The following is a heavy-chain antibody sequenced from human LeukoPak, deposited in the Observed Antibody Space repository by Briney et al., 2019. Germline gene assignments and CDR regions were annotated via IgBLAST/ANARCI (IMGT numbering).Heavy chain of an antibody. CDR1: GGSISSGGYY. CDR3: ARGAVIIPYFDY. V-gene: IGHV4-61*02. D-gene: IGHD3-3*01. CDR2: IYTSGST. J-gene: IGHJ4*02. Sequence: PSETLSLTCTVSGGSISSGGYYWSWIRQHPGKGLEWIGRIYTSGSTNYNPSLKSRVTMSVDTSKNQFSLKLSSVTAADTAVYYCARGAVIIPYFDYWGQGTLVTVSS.